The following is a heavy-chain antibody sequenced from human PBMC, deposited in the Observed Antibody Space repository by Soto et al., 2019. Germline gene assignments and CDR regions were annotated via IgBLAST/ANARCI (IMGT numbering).Heavy chain of an antibody. CDR3: ARGSGYCSSTSCYLEWFDP. CDR2: ISSSSSTI. D-gene: IGHD2-2*01. Sequence: GGSLRLSCAASGFTFSSYSMNWVRQAPGKGLEWVSYISSSSSTIYYADSVKGRFTISRDNAKNSLYLQMNSLRAEDTAVYYCARGSGYCSSTSCYLEWFDPWGQGTLVTVSS. CDR1: GFTFSSYS. V-gene: IGHV3-48*01. J-gene: IGHJ5*02.